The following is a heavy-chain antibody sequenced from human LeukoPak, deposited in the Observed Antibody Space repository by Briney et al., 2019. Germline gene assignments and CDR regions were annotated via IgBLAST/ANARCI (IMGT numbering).Heavy chain of an antibody. J-gene: IGHJ5*02. CDR3: ARDRLQLQS. CDR1: GGSISNYY. CDR2: IYYTGNT. Sequence: SETLSLTCTVSGGSISNYYRNWIRQPPGKGLEWIGYIYYTGNTNYNPSLKGRVTISVDTSKNQFSLKLSSVTAADTAVYYCARDRLQLQSWGQGTLVTVSS. V-gene: IGHV4-59*01. D-gene: IGHD1-1*01.